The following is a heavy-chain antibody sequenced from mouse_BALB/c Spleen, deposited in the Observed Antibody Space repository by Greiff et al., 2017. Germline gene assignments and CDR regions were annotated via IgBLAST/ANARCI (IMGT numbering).Heavy chain of an antibody. Sequence: EVMLVESGGDLVKPGGSLKLSCAASGFTFSSYGMSWVRQTPDKRLEWVATISSGGSYTYYPDSVKGRFTISRDNAKNTLYLQMSSLKSEDTAMYYCARQAITTVVYWYFDVWGAGTTVTVSS. CDR1: GFTFSSYG. J-gene: IGHJ1*01. CDR2: ISSGGSYT. V-gene: IGHV5-6*01. D-gene: IGHD1-1*01. CDR3: ARQAITTVVYWYFDV.